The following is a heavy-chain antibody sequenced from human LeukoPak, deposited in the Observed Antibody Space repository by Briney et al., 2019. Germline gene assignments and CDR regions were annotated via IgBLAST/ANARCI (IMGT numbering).Heavy chain of an antibody. CDR1: GYTFTNYA. CDR2: INPNSGGT. CDR3: ARAKPDSSVWGPLEKFDY. V-gene: IGHV1-2*02. D-gene: IGHD3-22*01. Sequence: ASVKVSCKASGYTFTNYAMNWVRQAPGQGLEWMGWINPNSGGTNYAQKFQGRVTMTRDTSISTAYMELSRLRSDDTAVYYCARAKPDSSVWGPLEKFDYWGQGTLVTVSS. J-gene: IGHJ4*02.